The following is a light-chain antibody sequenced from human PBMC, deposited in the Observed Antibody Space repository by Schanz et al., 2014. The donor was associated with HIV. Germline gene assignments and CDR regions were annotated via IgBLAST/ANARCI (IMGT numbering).Light chain of an antibody. Sequence: EIVLTQSPVTLSLSPGERATLSCRASQSISSSYLAWYQQKRDQPPRLVIYATSTRAAGIPDRFSGTGSGTDFTLTISSLQPEDFATYYCQQSYSTPLTFGGGTKVEIK. CDR1: QSISSSY. CDR2: ATS. CDR3: QQSYSTPLT. V-gene: IGKV3D-20*02. J-gene: IGKJ4*01.